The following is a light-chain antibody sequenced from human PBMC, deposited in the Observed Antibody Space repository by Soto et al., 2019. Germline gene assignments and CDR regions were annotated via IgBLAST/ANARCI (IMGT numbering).Light chain of an antibody. CDR1: HTISSCY. CDR2: GIP. Sequence: DIVLTQSPGTLSLSPGERATLTCRASHTISSCYLALDQEKPGQAPRPHMYGIPGRASDSPDRFSGSGTGSEFAFTITIRQSEDVEFEYCQQYKNWSSWTFGGGTKVDIK. V-gene: IGKV3D-15*03. CDR3: QQYKNWSSWT. J-gene: IGKJ4*02.